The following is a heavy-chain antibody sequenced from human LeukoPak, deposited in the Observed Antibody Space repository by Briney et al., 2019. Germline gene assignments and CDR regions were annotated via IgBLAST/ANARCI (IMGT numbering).Heavy chain of an antibody. J-gene: IGHJ4*02. CDR3: AKASRVAVAGGRFDY. CDR2: ISGSGNRT. V-gene: IGHV3-23*01. CDR1: GPTFSHYG. Sequence: GGSLRLSCVGSGPTFSHYGVSWVRQAPGKGLEWVSGISGSGNRTYYIDSVKGRFSISRDNSKNTAYLQMNSLRVEDTAVHYCAKASRVAVAGGRFDYWGQGTLVTVSS. D-gene: IGHD6-19*01.